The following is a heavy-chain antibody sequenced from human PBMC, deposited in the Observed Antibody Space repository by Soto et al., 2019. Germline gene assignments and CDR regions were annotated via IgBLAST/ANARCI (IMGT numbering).Heavy chain of an antibody. D-gene: IGHD2-15*01. V-gene: IGHV3-11*01. CDR1: GFTFSHYF. Sequence: QVQLVESGGGLAKPGGSLRLSCAASGFTFSHYFMTWIRQAPGKGLEWVSHISNSGSTTYYADSVKGRFTISRDNAKGSLSLQMNSLRAEDTAVYYCVREKYCSGGSCYSDYWGQGTLVTVSS. J-gene: IGHJ4*02. CDR3: VREKYCSGGSCYSDY. CDR2: ISNSGSTT.